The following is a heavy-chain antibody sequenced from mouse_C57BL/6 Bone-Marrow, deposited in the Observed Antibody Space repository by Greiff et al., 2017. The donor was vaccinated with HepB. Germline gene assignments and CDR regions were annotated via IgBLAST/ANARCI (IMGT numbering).Heavy chain of an antibody. CDR3: ARTAFAY. CDR1: GYTFTSYW. V-gene: IGHV1-64*01. CDR2: IHPNSGST. J-gene: IGHJ3*01. Sequence: VQLQQPGAELVKPGASVKLSCKASGYTFTSYWMQWVKQRPGQGLEWIGMIHPNSGSTNYNEKFKSKATLTVDESSSTAYMQLSSRTSEDYAVYYCARTAFAYWGQGTLVSVSA.